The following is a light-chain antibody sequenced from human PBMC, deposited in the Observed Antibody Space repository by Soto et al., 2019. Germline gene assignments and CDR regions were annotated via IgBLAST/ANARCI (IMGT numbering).Light chain of an antibody. CDR3: QQYGSTPFT. V-gene: IGKV3-20*01. CDR1: QTVSSSY. J-gene: IGKJ3*01. CDR2: GAS. Sequence: EIVLTQSPGTLSLSPGESATLSCRASQTVSSSYLAWYQQKPGQAPRLLIYGASSRATGIPDRFSGSGSGTDFTLTISRLEPEDCAVYYCQQYGSTPFTFGPGTKVDIK.